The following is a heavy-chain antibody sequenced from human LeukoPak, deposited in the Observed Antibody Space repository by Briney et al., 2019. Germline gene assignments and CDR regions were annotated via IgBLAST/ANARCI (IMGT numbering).Heavy chain of an antibody. CDR2: IKQDGSEK. Sequence: PGGSLRLSCAASGFTFSSYRMSWVRQAPGKGLEWVASIKQDGSEKYYVDSVKGRFTISRDNAKNSLYLQMNSLRAEDTAVYYCARSRGPSYYYDSSGYPSGYWGQGTLVTVSS. V-gene: IGHV3-7*01. D-gene: IGHD3-22*01. CDR1: GFTFSSYR. J-gene: IGHJ4*02. CDR3: ARSRGPSYYYDSSGYPSGY.